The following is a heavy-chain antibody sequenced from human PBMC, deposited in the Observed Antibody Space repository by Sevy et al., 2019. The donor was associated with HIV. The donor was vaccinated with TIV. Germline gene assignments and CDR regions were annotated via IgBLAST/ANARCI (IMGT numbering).Heavy chain of an antibody. Sequence: GGSLRLSCAASGFTISKAWMSWVRQAPGKGLEWVGRIKSKTDGGTTDYAAPVKGRFTISRDDSKNTLYLQMNSLKTEDTAVYYCTREYYYDYVWGSLDGAFDIWGQGTMVTVSS. V-gene: IGHV3-15*01. CDR2: IKSKTDGGTT. CDR1: GFTISKAW. CDR3: TREYYYDYVWGSLDGAFDI. D-gene: IGHD3-16*01. J-gene: IGHJ3*02.